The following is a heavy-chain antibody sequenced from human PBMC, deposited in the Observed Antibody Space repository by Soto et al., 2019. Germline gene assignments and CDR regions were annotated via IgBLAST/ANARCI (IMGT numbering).Heavy chain of an antibody. J-gene: IGHJ5*02. V-gene: IGHV1-2*02. Sequence: QVQLVQSGAEVKKPGSSVKVSCKASGGTFTGYYMHWVRQAPGQGLEWMGWINPNSGGTNYAQKFQGRVTMTRDTSISTAYMELSRLRSDDTAVYYCASGPTTQPHIEQRFDPWGQGTLVTVSS. CDR3: ASGPTTQPHIEQRFDP. D-gene: IGHD5-12*01. CDR1: GGTFTGYY. CDR2: INPNSGGT.